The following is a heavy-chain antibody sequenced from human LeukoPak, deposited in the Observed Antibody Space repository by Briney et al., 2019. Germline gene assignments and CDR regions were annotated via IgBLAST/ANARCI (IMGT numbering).Heavy chain of an antibody. CDR3: AGTWNNIIYFHY. Sequence: SLRLSCAASGFTVSSNYMSWVRQAPGKGLEWVSVIYRCGNTYYADSVKGRFTISRDNSKNTLYLQMNSLRAEDTAVYYCAGTWNNIIYFHYWGPGTLVTVSS. V-gene: IGHV3-53*01. J-gene: IGHJ4*02. CDR2: IYRCGNT. D-gene: IGHD1/OR15-1a*01. CDR1: GFTVSSNY.